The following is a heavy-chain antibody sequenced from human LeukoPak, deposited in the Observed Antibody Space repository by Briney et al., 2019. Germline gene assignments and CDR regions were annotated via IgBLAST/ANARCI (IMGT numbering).Heavy chain of an antibody. CDR1: GGTFSSYA. J-gene: IGHJ4*02. D-gene: IGHD6-13*01. CDR3: ARDKGQQLEY. V-gene: IGHV1-69*05. CDR2: IIPIFGTA. Sequence: ASVKVSCKASGGTFSSYAISWVRQAPGQGLEWMGGIIPIFGTANYAQKFQGRVTMTRDTSTSTVYMELSSLRSEDTAVYYCARDKGQQLEYWGQGTLVTVSS.